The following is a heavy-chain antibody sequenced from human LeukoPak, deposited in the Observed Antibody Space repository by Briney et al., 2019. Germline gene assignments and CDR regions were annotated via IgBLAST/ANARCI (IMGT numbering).Heavy chain of an antibody. V-gene: IGHV3-23*01. CDR3: ARDPNGDYIGAFEF. Sequence: GGSQRLSCAASGFTFTNYAVMWVRQAPGQGLEWVSAITSGGAPRYADSVKGRFTISRDNSKNTLYLQMNSLRAEDTAQYFCARDPNGDYIGAFEFWGQGTGVTVSS. CDR1: GFTFTNYA. D-gene: IGHD4-17*01. J-gene: IGHJ3*01. CDR2: ITSGGAP.